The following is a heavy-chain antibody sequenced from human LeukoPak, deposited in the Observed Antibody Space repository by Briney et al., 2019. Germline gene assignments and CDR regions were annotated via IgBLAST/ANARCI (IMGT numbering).Heavy chain of an antibody. V-gene: IGHV7-4-1*02. J-gene: IGHJ4*02. CDR2: INTNTGNP. CDR1: GYTFINYA. Sequence: ASVQVSCKASGYTFINYAMNWVRQAPGQGLEWMGWINTNTGNPTYVQGFTGRFVFSLDTSVSTAYLQISSLKAEDTAVYYCARTNTVTFGGVIVIDNWGQGTLVTVSS. CDR3: ARTNTVTFGGVIVIDN. D-gene: IGHD3-16*02.